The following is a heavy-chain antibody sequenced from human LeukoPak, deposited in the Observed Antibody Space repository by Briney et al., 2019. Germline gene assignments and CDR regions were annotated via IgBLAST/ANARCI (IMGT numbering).Heavy chain of an antibody. Sequence: ASXKVSCKASGYTLTDYYIHWVRQAPGQGLEWMGWINPNSGVTNYAQKFHGRVTLTRDTPISTAYMEVSRLRSDDTAVYYCARAHMTTVTLGDYWGQGSLVTVSS. CDR2: INPNSGVT. CDR3: ARAHMTTVTLGDY. D-gene: IGHD4-11*01. CDR1: GYTLTDYY. V-gene: IGHV1-2*02. J-gene: IGHJ4*02.